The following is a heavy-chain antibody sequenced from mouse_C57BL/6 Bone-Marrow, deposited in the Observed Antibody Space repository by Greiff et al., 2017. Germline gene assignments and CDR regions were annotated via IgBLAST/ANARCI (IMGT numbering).Heavy chain of an antibody. D-gene: IGHD2-4*01. CDR1: GFSLTSYG. CDR3: ARTDYDFYAY. V-gene: IGHV2-2*01. J-gene: IGHJ3*01. Sequence: VQLQQSGPGLVQPSQSLSITCTVSGFSLTSYGVHWVRQSPGKGLEWLGVIWSGGSTDYNAAFISRLGISKDNSKSQVFFKMNSLRTDDTAIYYCARTDYDFYAYWGQGTLVTVSA. CDR2: IWSGGST.